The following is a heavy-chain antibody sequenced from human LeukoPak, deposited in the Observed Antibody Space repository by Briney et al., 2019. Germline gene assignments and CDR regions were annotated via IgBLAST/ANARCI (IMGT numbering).Heavy chain of an antibody. CDR1: GFTFSSYG. J-gene: IGHJ4*02. CDR3: AKDLDYYNAGSYYPDY. CDR2: ISYDGSKK. V-gene: IGHV3-30*18. Sequence: PEGSLRLSCVASGFTFSSYGMHWVRQAPGKGLEWVAVISYDGSKKYYADSVKGRFTISRDNSKNTLYLQMNSLRAEDTALYYCAKDLDYYNAGSYYPDYWGQGTLVTVSS. D-gene: IGHD3-10*01.